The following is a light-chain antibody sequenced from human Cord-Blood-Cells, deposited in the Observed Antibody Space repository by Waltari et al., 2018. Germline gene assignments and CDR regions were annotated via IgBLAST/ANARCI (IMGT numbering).Light chain of an antibody. CDR3: QSADSSGTVV. CDR1: ALPKQY. J-gene: IGLJ2*01. CDR2: KDS. V-gene: IGLV3-25*03. Sequence: SSELTQPPSVSVSPGQPARITCSGDALPKQYAYWYQQKPGQAPVLVIYKDSERPSGIPERFSGSSSGTTVTLTISGVQAEDEADYYCQSADSSGTVVFGGGTKLTVL.